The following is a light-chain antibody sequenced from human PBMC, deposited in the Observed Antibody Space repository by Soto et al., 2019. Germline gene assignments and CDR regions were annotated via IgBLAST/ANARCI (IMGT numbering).Light chain of an antibody. J-gene: IGLJ2*01. CDR1: SSIGRNT. Sequence: QSVLTQPPSASGTPGQRVTVSCSGTSSIGRNTVSWYQQLPGTAAKPLISRNVHRPSSVPDRFSGSRSGTTAALAISGLQYADEEADYCAAWDASLNGPVFGGGTKLTVL. V-gene: IGLV1-44*01. CDR3: AAWDASLNGPV. CDR2: RNV.